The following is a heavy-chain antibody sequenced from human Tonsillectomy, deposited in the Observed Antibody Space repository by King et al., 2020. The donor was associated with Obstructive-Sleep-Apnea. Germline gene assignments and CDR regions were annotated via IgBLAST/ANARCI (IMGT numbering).Heavy chain of an antibody. J-gene: IGHJ4*02. CDR1: GYTFTSYA. Sequence: QLVQSGAEVKKPGASVKVSCKASGYTFTSYAMHWVRQAPGQRLEWMGWINAGNGNTKYSQKFQGRVTITRDTSASTAYMELSSLRSEDTAVYYCARDRKVLRDFDWLLSALFDYWGQGTLVTVSS. V-gene: IGHV1-3*01. D-gene: IGHD3-9*01. CDR2: INAGNGNT. CDR3: ARDRKVLRDFDWLLSALFDY.